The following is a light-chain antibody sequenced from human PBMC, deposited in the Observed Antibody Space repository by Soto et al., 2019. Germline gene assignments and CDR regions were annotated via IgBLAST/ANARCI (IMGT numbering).Light chain of an antibody. V-gene: IGKV1-5*03. J-gene: IGKJ1*01. CDR3: QQYGSSSWT. CDR2: KAS. CDR1: QTISSW. Sequence: DIQMTQSPSTLSGSVGDRVTITCRASQTISSWLAWYQQKPGKAPKLLIYKASTLKSGVPSRFSGSGSGTDCTLTISRLEPEDVAVYYCQQYGSSSWTFGQGTKVDIK.